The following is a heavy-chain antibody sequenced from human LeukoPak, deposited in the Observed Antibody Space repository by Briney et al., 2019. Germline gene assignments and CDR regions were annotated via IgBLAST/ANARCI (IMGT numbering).Heavy chain of an antibody. V-gene: IGHV1-69*06. J-gene: IGHJ4*02. CDR3: ARGGGGRGAFDY. CDR2: IIPIFGTA. CDR1: GGTFSSYA. Sequence: GSSVKVSCKASGGTFSSYAISWVRQAPGQGLEWMGRIIPIFGTANYVQKFQGRVTITADKSTSTAYLELSSLTSKDTAGYYCARGGGGRGAFDYWGQGTLVTVSS. D-gene: IGHD2-15*01.